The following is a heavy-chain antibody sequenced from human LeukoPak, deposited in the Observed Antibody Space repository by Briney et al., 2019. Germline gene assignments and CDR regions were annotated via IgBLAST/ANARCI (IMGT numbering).Heavy chain of an antibody. V-gene: IGHV3-21*01. J-gene: IGHJ4*02. Sequence: GGSLRLSCAASGFTFSSYSMNWVRQAPGKGLEWVSSISSSSSYIYYADSVKGRFTISRDNAKNSLYLQMNSLRAEDTAVCYCASSVAAAGRALDYWGQGTLVTVSS. CDR1: GFTFSSYS. D-gene: IGHD6-13*01. CDR2: ISSSSSYI. CDR3: ASSVAAAGRALDY.